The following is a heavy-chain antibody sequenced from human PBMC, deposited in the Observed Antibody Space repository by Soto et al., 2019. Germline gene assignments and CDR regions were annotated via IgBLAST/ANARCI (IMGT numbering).Heavy chain of an antibody. Sequence: SETLSLTCSVSGDSISSGDYFWTWIRQSPGKGLEWIGYIFHSGTTYYNPSLKSRLLISIENSKNQFSLKLTSVTAADTAVYFCARDHYLPKARNDFWGQGTQVTVSS. CDR2: IFHSGTT. CDR1: GDSISSGDYF. CDR3: ARDHYLPKARNDF. J-gene: IGHJ4*02. V-gene: IGHV4-30-4*01. D-gene: IGHD3-10*01.